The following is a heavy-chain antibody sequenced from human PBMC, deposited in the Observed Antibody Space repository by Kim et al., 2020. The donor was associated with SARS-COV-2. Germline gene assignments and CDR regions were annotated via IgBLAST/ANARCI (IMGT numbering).Heavy chain of an antibody. Sequence: AASVKGRLTISRDNARDSLYLQMKSLRDEDTAVYYCARGSYGSGSTPLPWGQGTLVTVSS. CDR3: ARGSYGSGSTPLP. V-gene: IGHV3-48*02. J-gene: IGHJ5*02. D-gene: IGHD6-19*01.